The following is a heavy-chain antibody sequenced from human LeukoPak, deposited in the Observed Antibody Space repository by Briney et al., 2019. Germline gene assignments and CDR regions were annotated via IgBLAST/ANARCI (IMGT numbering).Heavy chain of an antibody. CDR3: ARTTVYDGSKYYGLDV. D-gene: IGHD5/OR15-5a*01. CDR2: TYYRSKWFD. CDR1: GDSVSSDRAA. V-gene: IGHV6-1*01. Sequence: SQTLSLTCAISGDSVSSDRAAWNWIRQSPSRGLEWLGRTYYRSKWFDEYAVSVKSRITIKPDTSRNQFSLHLNSVTPEDTAVYFCARTTVYDGSKYYGLDVRGQGTTVTVSS. J-gene: IGHJ6*02.